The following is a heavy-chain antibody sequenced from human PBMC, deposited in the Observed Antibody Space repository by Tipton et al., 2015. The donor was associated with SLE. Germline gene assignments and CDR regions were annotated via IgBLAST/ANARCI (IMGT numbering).Heavy chain of an antibody. CDR2: ISGSGGNT. J-gene: IGHJ3*02. Sequence: SLRLSCAASGFTFSSYAMSWVRQAPGSGLEWVSAISGSGGNTYYADSVKGRFTISRDNAKNTLYLQMNSLRAEDTAVYYCARANTLVRGGDAFDIWGQGTMATVSS. V-gene: IGHV3-23*01. D-gene: IGHD3-10*01. CDR1: GFTFSSYA. CDR3: ARANTLVRGGDAFDI.